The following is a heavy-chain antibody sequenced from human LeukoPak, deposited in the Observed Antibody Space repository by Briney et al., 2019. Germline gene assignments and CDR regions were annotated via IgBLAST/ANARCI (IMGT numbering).Heavy chain of an antibody. CDR3: ARGGSYGYPRFDY. CDR2: INWNGGST. J-gene: IGHJ4*02. V-gene: IGHV3-20*04. Sequence: PGGSLRLSCAASGFTFDDYGMSWVRQAPGKGLEWGSGINWNGGSTGYADSVKGRFTISRDNAKNSLYLQMNSLRAEGTAVYYCARGGSYGYPRFDYCGQGTLVTVSS. D-gene: IGHD5-18*01. CDR1: GFTFDDYG.